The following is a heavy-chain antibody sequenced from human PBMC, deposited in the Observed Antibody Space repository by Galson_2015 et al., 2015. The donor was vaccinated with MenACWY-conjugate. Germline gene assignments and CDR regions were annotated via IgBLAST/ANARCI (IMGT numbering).Heavy chain of an antibody. CDR3: AKVSPGGWYWDY. CDR1: GFTFSSSA. Sequence: SLRLSCAASGFTFSSSAMTWVRQAPGKGLEWVSVFSSNGHSTNYADSVKGRFTISRDNSKNTLYLQMNNLRAEDTALYYCAKVSPGGWYWDYWGQGTTVIVSS. J-gene: IGHJ4*03. CDR2: FSSNGHST. D-gene: IGHD6-19*01. V-gene: IGHV3-23*01.